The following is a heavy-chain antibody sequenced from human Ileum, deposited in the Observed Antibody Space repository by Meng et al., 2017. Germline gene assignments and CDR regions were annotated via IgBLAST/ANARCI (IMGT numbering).Heavy chain of an antibody. V-gene: IGHV4-61*08. CDR1: GGSVSSAGFQ. CDR2: AST. J-gene: IGHJ4*02. CDR3: ARDHWGSLDY. Sequence: VRLRELGPGVVRSSGTLSLFCTVSGGSVSSAGFQWGWVRQPPGKGLEWIGYASTNYNPSLKSRVTISLDTSKNQFSLELSSVTAADTAVYYCARDHWGSLDYWGQGILVTVSS. D-gene: IGHD7-27*01.